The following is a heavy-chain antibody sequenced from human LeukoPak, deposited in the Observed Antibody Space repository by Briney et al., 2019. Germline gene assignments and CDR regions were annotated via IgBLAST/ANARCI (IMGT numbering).Heavy chain of an antibody. CDR1: GGSISSYY. V-gene: IGHV4-59*01. CDR3: ARAGLIAAAGGWFDP. D-gene: IGHD6-13*01. CDR2: IYYSGST. Sequence: SETLSLTCTVSGGSISSYYWSWIRQPPGKGLEWIGYIYYSGSTNYNPSLKSRVTISVDTSKNQFSLKLSSVTATDTAVYYCARAGLIAAAGGWFDPWGQGTLVTVSS. J-gene: IGHJ5*02.